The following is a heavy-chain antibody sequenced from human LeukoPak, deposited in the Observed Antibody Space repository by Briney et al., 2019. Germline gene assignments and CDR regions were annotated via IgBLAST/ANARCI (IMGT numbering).Heavy chain of an antibody. CDR1: GFTFSLYP. CDR3: ARDVLDVAAAGWGRPLDR. D-gene: IGHD6-13*01. Sequence: PGGSLGLSCAASGFTFSLYPMTWVRQAPGKGLEWVSQINAGTGVTYYAQSVRGRFTISRDDSKSTLYLHMSGLRGEDTAVYYCARDVLDVAAAGWGRPLDRWGQGTRVTVSS. CDR2: INAGTGVT. J-gene: IGHJ5*02. V-gene: IGHV3-23*01.